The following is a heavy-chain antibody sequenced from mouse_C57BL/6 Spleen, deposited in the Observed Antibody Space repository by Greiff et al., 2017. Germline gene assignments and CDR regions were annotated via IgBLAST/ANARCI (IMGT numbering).Heavy chain of an antibody. D-gene: IGHD1-1*01. Sequence: VKLQQPGAELVKPGASVKMSCKASGYTFTSYWITWVKQRPGQGLEWIGNIYPGRGSTNYNEKFKSKATLTVDTSSSTAYMQLSSLTSEDSAVYYCARGTTVVATDWYFDVWGTGTTVTVSS. J-gene: IGHJ1*03. CDR2: IYPGRGST. V-gene: IGHV1-55*01. CDR1: GYTFTSYW. CDR3: ARGTTVVATDWYFDV.